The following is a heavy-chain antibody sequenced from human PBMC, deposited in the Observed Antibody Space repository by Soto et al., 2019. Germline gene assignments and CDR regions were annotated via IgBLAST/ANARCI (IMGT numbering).Heavy chain of an antibody. CDR3: ARHEVGTTRDY. Sequence: QVQLQESGPGLVKSSETLSLICTVSGGSISNYYWSWIRQPPGKGLEWVGYTHSSGSANYNPSLRSRVTLSVDTSTIQFSLRLSSVTAADTAMYYCARHEVGTTRDYWGQGTLVTVSS. CDR2: THSSGSA. D-gene: IGHD1-26*01. CDR1: GGSISNYY. V-gene: IGHV4-59*08. J-gene: IGHJ4*02.